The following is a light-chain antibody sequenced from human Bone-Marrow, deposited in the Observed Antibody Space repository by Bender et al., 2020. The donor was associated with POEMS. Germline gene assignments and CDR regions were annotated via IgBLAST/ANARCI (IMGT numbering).Light chain of an antibody. CDR2: EVS. Sequence: QSALTQPPSASGSPGQSVTISCTGSSSDVGGSKFVSWYQLHPGKAPKLMIYEVSKRPSGVSNRFSGSKSGNTASLTISGLQDEDEAQYFCCSYAGSVSYVIFGGGTKVTVL. J-gene: IGLJ2*01. V-gene: IGLV2-23*02. CDR1: SSDVGGSKF. CDR3: CSYAGSVSYVI.